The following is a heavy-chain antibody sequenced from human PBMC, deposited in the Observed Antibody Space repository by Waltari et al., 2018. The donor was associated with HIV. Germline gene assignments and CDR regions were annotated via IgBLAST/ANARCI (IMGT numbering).Heavy chain of an antibody. J-gene: IGHJ4*02. CDR2: IGAGGGST. D-gene: IGHD3-10*01. CDR3: GVYGSGSYRY. V-gene: IGHV3-23*04. CDR1: GFTFNTYV. Sequence: EVQLVESGGGLVQPGGSLRLSCAASGFTFNTYVINWVRQSPEKGLEWVSIIGAGGGSTFYADSVKGRFTISRDNSKNTLYLQMNSLRDEDTAVYYCGVYGSGSYRYWGQGAQVTVSS.